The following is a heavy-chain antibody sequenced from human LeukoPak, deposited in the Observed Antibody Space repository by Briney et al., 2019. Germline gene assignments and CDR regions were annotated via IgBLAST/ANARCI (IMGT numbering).Heavy chain of an antibody. J-gene: IGHJ4*02. CDR1: GDSITTPYY. CDR3: ARPGESSGYMWFY. CDR2: IFHSGNT. D-gene: IGHD3-22*01. V-gene: IGHV4-38-2*02. Sequence: SETLSLTCTVSGDSITTPYYWGWIRQSPGKGLEWIGSIFHSGNTYYNPSLKSRLTISIDTSKNQFSLRLNSVTAADTAAYYCARPGESSGYMWFYWGQGTLVTVSS.